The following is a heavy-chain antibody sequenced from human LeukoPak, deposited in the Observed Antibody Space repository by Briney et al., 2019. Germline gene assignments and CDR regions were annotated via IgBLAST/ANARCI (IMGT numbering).Heavy chain of an antibody. V-gene: IGHV4-59*02. CDR3: ARVGGGNYYFDY. Sequence: SETLSLTCTVSGGSVSSYYWSWIRQLPGKGLEWIGYIYYSGSTNYNPSLKSRVTISVDTSKNQFSLKLSSVTAADTAVYYCARVGGGNYYFDYWGQGTLVTVSS. D-gene: IGHD2/OR15-2a*01. J-gene: IGHJ4*02. CDR2: IYYSGST. CDR1: GGSVSSYY.